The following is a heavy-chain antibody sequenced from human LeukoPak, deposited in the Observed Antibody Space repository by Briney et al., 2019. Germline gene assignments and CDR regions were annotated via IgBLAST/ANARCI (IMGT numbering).Heavy chain of an antibody. J-gene: IGHJ5*02. Sequence: SETLSLTCAVYGGSFSGYYWSWIRQPPAKGREWVGYIYYSGSTNYKPSLKSLVTISVKTSKNQFSLKLSSVTAADTAVYYCARGGYYGSGNDFRFDPWGQGTLVTVSS. CDR3: ARGGYYGSGNDFRFDP. CDR1: GGSFSGYY. D-gene: IGHD3-10*01. V-gene: IGHV4-59*01. CDR2: IYYSGST.